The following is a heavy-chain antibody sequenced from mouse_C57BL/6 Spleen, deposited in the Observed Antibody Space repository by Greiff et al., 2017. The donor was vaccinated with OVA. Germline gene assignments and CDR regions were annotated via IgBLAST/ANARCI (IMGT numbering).Heavy chain of an antibody. CDR3: ARGGYGSSYFDY. Sequence: VQLQQSGAELVRPGTSVKVSCKASGYAFTNYLIAWVKQRPGQGLEWIGVINPGSGGTNYNEKFKGKATLTAGKSSSTAYMQLSSLTSEDSAVYFCARGGYGSSYFDYWGQGTTLTVAS. CDR2: INPGSGGT. D-gene: IGHD1-1*01. J-gene: IGHJ2*01. CDR1: GYAFTNYL. V-gene: IGHV1-54*01.